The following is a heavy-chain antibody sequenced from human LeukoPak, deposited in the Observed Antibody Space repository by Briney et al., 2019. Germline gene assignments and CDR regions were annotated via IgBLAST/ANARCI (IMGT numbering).Heavy chain of an antibody. J-gene: IGHJ4*02. CDR3: ARVLPSYDILTGYRNYFDY. D-gene: IGHD3-9*01. V-gene: IGHV1-2*02. CDR2: INPNSGGT. CDR1: GYTFTGYY. Sequence: ASVKVSCKASGYTFTGYYMHWVRQAPGQGLEWMGWINPNSGGTNYAQKFQGRVTMTRDTSISTAYMELSRLRSDDTAVYYCARVLPSYDILTGYRNYFDYWDQGTLVTVPS.